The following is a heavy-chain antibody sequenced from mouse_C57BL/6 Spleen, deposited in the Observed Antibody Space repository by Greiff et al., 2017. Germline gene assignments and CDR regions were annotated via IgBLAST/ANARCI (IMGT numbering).Heavy chain of an antibody. CDR1: GFTFSDYY. CDR2: INYDGSST. V-gene: IGHV5-16*01. Sequence: EVKLVESEGGLVQPGSSMKLSCTASGFTFSDYYMAWVRQVPEKGLEWVANINYDGSSTYYLDSLKSRFIISRDNAKNILYLQMSSLKSEDTATYYCARGDYYGSSYEGYFDVWGTGTTVTVSS. D-gene: IGHD1-1*01. J-gene: IGHJ1*03. CDR3: ARGDYYGSSYEGYFDV.